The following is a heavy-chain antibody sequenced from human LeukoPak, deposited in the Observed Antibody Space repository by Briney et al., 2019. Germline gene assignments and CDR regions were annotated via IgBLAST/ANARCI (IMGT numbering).Heavy chain of an antibody. V-gene: IGHV3-7*01. CDR3: ARDYRGGTFYDF. D-gene: IGHD2-15*01. J-gene: IGHJ4*02. CDR1: GSGFTFSTNY. Sequence: GGSLRLSCAASGSGFTFSTNYLSWVRQAPGKGLDWVATINQDGSERYYEDSVKGRFTISRDNPKNSLFLQMNSLRAEDTALYYCARDYRGGTFYDFWGQGALVTVSS. CDR2: INQDGSER.